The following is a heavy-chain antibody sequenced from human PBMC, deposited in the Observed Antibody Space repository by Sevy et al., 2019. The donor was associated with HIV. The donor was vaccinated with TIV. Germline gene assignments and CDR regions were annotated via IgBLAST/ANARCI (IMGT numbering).Heavy chain of an antibody. J-gene: IGHJ5*02. CDR3: ARSSRPAIRFGEEDWFDP. V-gene: IGHV4-59*01. Sequence: SEILSLTCTVSGGSISSYYWSWIRQPPGKGLEWIGYIYYSGSTNYNPSLKSRVTISVDTSKNQFSLKLSSVTAADTAVYYCARSSRPAIRFGEEDWFDPWGQGTLVTVSS. CDR1: GGSISSYY. CDR2: IYYSGST. D-gene: IGHD3-10*01.